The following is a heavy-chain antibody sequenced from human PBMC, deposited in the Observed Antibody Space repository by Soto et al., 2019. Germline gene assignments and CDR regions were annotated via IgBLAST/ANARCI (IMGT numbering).Heavy chain of an antibody. CDR3: AREGGYVDY. V-gene: IGHV4-39*02. CDR2: IDESGDS. D-gene: IGHD1-1*01. Sequence: SETLSLTCTVSGGPIRSSSHYWGWIRQSPGTGLEWIGSIDESGDSYYNPSLKSRVTIFVDTSKNQFSLKLISVTGADSAIYYCAREGGYVDYWGQGTLVTVSS. J-gene: IGHJ4*02. CDR1: GGPIRSSSHY.